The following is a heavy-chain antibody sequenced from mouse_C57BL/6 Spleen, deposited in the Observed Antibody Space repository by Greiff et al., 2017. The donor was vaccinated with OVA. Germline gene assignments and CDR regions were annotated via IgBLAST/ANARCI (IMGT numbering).Heavy chain of an antibody. CDR1: GYSFTDYN. D-gene: IGHD2-4*01. CDR3: ARSYDYDCYYAMDY. J-gene: IGHJ4*01. V-gene: IGHV1-39*01. CDR2: INPNYGTT. Sequence: EVKLMESGPELVKPGASVKISCKASGYSFTDYNMNWVKQSNGKSLEWIGVINPNYGTTSYNQKFKGKATLTVDQSSSTAYMQLNSLTSEDSAVYYCARSYDYDCYYAMDYWGQGTSVTVSS.